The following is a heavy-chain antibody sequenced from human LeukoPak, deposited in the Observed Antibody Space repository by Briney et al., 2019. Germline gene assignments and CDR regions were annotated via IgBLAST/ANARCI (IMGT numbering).Heavy chain of an antibody. CDR1: GFSFSSYI. CDR3: ARDPRFIGVAGNY. CDR2: ISSSSSTI. Sequence: GGSLRLSCAASGFSFSSYIMNWVRQAPGKGLEWVSHISSSSSTIYYADPVKGRFTISRDNAKNSLYLQMNSLRAEDTAVYYCARDPRFIGVAGNYWGQGTLVTVSS. J-gene: IGHJ4*02. V-gene: IGHV3-48*04. D-gene: IGHD6-19*01.